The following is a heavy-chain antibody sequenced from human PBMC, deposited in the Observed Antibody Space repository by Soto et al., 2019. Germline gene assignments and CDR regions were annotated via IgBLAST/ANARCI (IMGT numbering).Heavy chain of an antibody. J-gene: IGHJ3*02. CDR2: IIPILGIA. CDR1: GGTCSSYT. V-gene: IGHV1-69*04. CDR3: ARDLAYDTSSYDAFDI. Sequence: ASGKVSCKASGGTCSSYTISWVRQAPGQGLEWMGRIIPILGIANYAQKFQGRVTTTADKSTSTAYMELSSLRSEDTAVYYCARDLAYDTSSYDAFDIWGQGTMVTVSS. D-gene: IGHD3-9*01.